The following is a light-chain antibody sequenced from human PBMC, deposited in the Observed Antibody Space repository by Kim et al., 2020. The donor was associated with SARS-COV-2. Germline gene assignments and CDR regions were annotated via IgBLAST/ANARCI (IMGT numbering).Light chain of an antibody. Sequence: IQLTQSPSSLSASVGDTVTITCRASQGISSNLAWYQQRPGKAPSLLIYSAFTLHSGVPSRFSGSGSGTDFTLTITSLQPEDFATYHCQQLDSFPLSFGGGTKVDIK. V-gene: IGKV1-9*01. CDR3: QQLDSFPLS. J-gene: IGKJ4*01. CDR2: SAF. CDR1: QGISSN.